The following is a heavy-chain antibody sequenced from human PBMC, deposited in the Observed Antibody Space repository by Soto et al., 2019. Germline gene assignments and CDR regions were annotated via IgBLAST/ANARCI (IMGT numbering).Heavy chain of an antibody. V-gene: IGHV4-34*01. CDR2: INHSGST. J-gene: IGHJ4*02. CDR3: ARAGARSLLCLGRIRYFDY. CDR1: GGSFSGYY. Sequence: SETLSLTSAVYGGSFSGYYWSWIRQPPGKGMEWIGEINHSGSTNYNPSLKSRVTRSVAPSKNQFSLKLSSVTAADTAVYYCARAGARSLLCLGRIRYFDYWGQGTLVTVSS. D-gene: IGHD3-10*01.